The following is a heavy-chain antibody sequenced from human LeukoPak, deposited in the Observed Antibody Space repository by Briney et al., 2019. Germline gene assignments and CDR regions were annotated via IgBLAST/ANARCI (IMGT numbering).Heavy chain of an antibody. D-gene: IGHD4/OR15-4a*01. V-gene: IGHV1-69*01. Sequence: SVNVSCKASGGTFSSYAISWVRQAPGQGLEWTGGIIPIFGTANYAQKFQGRVRITADESTSTAYMELSSLRSEDTAVYYCARALLYGGGWFDPWGQGTLVTVSS. CDR2: IIPIFGTA. CDR1: GGTFSSYA. CDR3: ARALLYGGGWFDP. J-gene: IGHJ5*02.